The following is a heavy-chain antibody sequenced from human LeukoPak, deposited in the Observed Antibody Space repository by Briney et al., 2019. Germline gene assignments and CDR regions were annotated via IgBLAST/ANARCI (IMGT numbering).Heavy chain of an antibody. CDR3: ARESGSFEFDY. V-gene: IGHV3-64*01. CDR2: ISSNGGST. J-gene: IGHJ4*02. CDR1: GFTFSSYA. D-gene: IGHD1-26*01. Sequence: GGSLRLSCVASGFTFSSYAMHWVGQAPGKGREYVSAISSNGGSTHYANSVTGRFTISRDNSKNTLYLQMGSLRAEDMAVYYCARESGSFEFDYWGQGTLVTVSS.